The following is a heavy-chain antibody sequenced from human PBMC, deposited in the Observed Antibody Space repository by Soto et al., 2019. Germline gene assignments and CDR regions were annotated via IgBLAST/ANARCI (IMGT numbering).Heavy chain of an antibody. Sequence: GGSLRLSCAASGFTVSSNYMSWVRQTPGKGLEWVSLIYSGGHTSYADSVKGRFTTSRDDSKNTVFLQMSSLRAEDTAVYYCARWVSYFDVLTNSLKLYYFDYWGLGTLVTVSS. CDR3: ARWVSYFDVLTNSLKLYYFDY. CDR2: IYSGGHT. D-gene: IGHD3-9*01. J-gene: IGHJ4*02. V-gene: IGHV3-53*01. CDR1: GFTVSSNY.